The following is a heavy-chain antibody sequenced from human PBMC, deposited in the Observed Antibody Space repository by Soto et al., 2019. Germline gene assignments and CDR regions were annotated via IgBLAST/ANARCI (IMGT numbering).Heavy chain of an antibody. J-gene: IGHJ4*02. CDR3: ARDPWAADS. V-gene: IGHV3-66*01. D-gene: IGHD3-16*01. CDR1: GFTVSTKY. Sequence: EVQLVESGGGLVQPGGSLRLSCAASGFTVSTKYMSWVRQAPGKGLEWVSVIYSGGRTFYADSVRSRFTISRDNPKNTVNLQMNSLRAEDTAVYYCARDPWAADSWGQGTLVTVSS. CDR2: IYSGGRT.